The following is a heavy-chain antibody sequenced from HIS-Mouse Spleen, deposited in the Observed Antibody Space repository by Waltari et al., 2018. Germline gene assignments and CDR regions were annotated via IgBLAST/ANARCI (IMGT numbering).Heavy chain of an antibody. CDR1: GGSISSSSYY. Sequence: QLQLQESGPGLVKPSETLSLTCTVSGGSISSSSYYWGWSRQPPGKGLEWIGSIYYMGSTYDNPSLKSRVTIAVDTSKTQFSLKLSSVTAADTAVYYCAREIPYSSSWYDWYFDLWGRGTLVTVSS. V-gene: IGHV4-39*07. D-gene: IGHD6-13*01. J-gene: IGHJ2*01. CDR2: IYYMGST. CDR3: AREIPYSSSWYDWYFDL.